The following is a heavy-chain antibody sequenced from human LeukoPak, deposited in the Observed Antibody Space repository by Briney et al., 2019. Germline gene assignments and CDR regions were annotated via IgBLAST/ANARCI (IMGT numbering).Heavy chain of an antibody. V-gene: IGHV1-46*03. CDR1: GYTFTSYY. D-gene: IGHD2-2*01. J-gene: IGHJ3*02. CDR2: INPSGGST. CDR3: AIYCSSTSCYREAFDI. Sequence: ASVKVSCKASGYTFTSYYMHWVRQAPGQGLEWMGIINPSGGSTSYAQKFQGRVTMTRDTSTSTVYMELSSLRSEDTAVYYCAIYCSSTSCYREAFDIWGQGIMVTVSS.